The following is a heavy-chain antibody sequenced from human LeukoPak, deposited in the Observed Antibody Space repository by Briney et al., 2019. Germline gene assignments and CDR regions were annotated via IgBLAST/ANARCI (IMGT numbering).Heavy chain of an antibody. Sequence: PGGSLRLSCAASGFTFSNYSLNWVRQAPGRGLEWVSSFTISNSYIYYADSVRGRFTISRDNAKNTLSLQMNSLRAEDTAVYYCAKGGYYYDSSGEEPYYFDYWGQGTLVTVSS. J-gene: IGHJ4*02. CDR1: GFTFSNYS. CDR2: FTISNSYI. V-gene: IGHV3-21*04. D-gene: IGHD3-22*01. CDR3: AKGGYYYDSSGEEPYYFDY.